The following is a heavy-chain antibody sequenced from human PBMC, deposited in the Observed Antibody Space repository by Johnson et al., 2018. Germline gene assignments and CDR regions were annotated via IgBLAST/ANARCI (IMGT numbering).Heavy chain of an antibody. CDR1: GGTFNNFG. J-gene: IGHJ5*02. CDR2: IISADETP. D-gene: IGHD4-23*01. CDR3: ARDYGGNSEWFDP. V-gene: IGHV1-69*06. Sequence: QVQLVQSGAEMKGPGSSVKVSCRASGGTFNNFGISWLRQAPGQGLEWIGNIISADETPQYAQKFQGRVTMTRNTSISTAYVELSSLTSDDTAVYDCARDYGGNSEWFDPWGQGTLVTVSP.